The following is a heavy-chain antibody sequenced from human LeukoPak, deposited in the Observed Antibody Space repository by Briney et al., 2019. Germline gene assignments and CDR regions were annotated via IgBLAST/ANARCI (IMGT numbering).Heavy chain of an antibody. V-gene: IGHV4-38-2*02. J-gene: IGHJ4*02. CDR3: ARCYYDSSGYRFDY. CDR2: IYHSGST. D-gene: IGHD3-22*01. Sequence: SETLSLTCTVSGYSISSGYYWGWIRQPPGKGLEWIGSIYHSGSTYYNPSLKSRVTISVDTSKNQFSLKLSSVTAADTAVYYCARCYYDSSGYRFDYWAQGTLVTVSS. CDR1: GYSISSGYY.